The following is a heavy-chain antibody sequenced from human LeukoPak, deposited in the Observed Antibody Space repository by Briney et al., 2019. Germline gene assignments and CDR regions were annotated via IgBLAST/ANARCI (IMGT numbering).Heavy chain of an antibody. D-gene: IGHD2-15*01. J-gene: IGHJ6*03. CDR1: GFPFSSHG. CDR3: GRSRRINASLYYYMDV. CDR2: IIGGGGST. Sequence: PGGSLRLSCAASGFPFSSHGMSWVRQAPGKGLEWVSGIIGGGGSTYYADSVKGRFTISRDNSKNTVYLLMNSLRTEDTAVYYCGRSRRINASLYYYMDVWGKGTTVTVSS. V-gene: IGHV3-23*01.